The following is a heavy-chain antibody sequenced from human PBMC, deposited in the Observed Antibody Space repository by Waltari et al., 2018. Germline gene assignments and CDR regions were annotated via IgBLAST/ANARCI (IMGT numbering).Heavy chain of an antibody. Sequence: QVQLQQWGAGLLEPSETLSVTCAVSGGSFTGYYWTWIRQSPGMGLEWIGEINHSGDTEYSPSLKSRVIISVDTPKRQFSLRLSAVTAADTAVYYCARLRRSNWSFEVWGQGTLVTVSS. D-gene: IGHD6-13*01. J-gene: IGHJ4*02. CDR2: INHSGDT. V-gene: IGHV4-34*01. CDR3: ARLRRSNWSFEV. CDR1: GGSFTGYY.